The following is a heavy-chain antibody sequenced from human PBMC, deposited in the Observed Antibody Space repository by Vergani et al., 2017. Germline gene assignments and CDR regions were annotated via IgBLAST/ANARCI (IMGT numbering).Heavy chain of an antibody. CDR1: GYSFTSYW. V-gene: IGHV5-51*01. Sequence: EVQLVQSGAEVKKPGESLKISCKGSGYSFTSYWIGWVRQMPGKGLEWMGIIYPGDSDTRYSPSFQGQVTISADKSISTAYLQWSSLKASDTAMYYCARSLYYYGSWSYHXFDPWGQGTLVTVSS. CDR3: ARSLYYYGSWSYHXFDP. J-gene: IGHJ5*02. CDR2: IYPGDSDT. D-gene: IGHD3-10*01.